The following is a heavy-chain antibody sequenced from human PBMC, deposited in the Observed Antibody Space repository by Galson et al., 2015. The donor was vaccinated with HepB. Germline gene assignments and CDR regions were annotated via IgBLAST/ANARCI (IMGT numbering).Heavy chain of an antibody. CDR3: AREGGYDGFDI. Sequence: SLRLSCAASGFTFSSYWMHWVRQAPGKGLVWVSRINSDGSSTSYADSVKGRFTISRDNAKNTLYLQMNSLRAEDTAVYYCAREGGYDGFDIWGQGTMVTVSS. V-gene: IGHV3-74*01. CDR2: INSDGSST. CDR1: GFTFSSYW. D-gene: IGHD5-12*01. J-gene: IGHJ3*02.